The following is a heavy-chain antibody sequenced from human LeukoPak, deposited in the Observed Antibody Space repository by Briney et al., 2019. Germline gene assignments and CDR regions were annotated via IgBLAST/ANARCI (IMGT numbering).Heavy chain of an antibody. CDR3: ARRPSSSGWYDY. CDR2: IYYSGST. D-gene: IGHD6-19*01. CDR1: GDSLSSSY. J-gene: IGHJ4*02. Sequence: SETLSLTCTVSGDSLSSSYWSWIRQPPGKGLEWIGYIYYSGSTNYNPSLKSRVTISVDTSKNQFSLRVSSVTAADTAVYYCARRPSSSGWYDYWGQGALVTVSS. V-gene: IGHV4-59*08.